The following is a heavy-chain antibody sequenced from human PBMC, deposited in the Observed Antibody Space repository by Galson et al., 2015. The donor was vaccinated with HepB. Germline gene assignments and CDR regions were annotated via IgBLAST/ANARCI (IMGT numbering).Heavy chain of an antibody. J-gene: IGHJ4*02. V-gene: IGHV3-30*04. CDR1: GFTFSSYA. D-gene: IGHD5-18*01. Sequence: SLRLSCAASGFTFSSYAMHWVRQAPGKGLEWVAVISYDGSNKYYADSVKGRFTISRDNSKNTLYLQMNSLRAEDTAVYYCARQHGGTAMVSGPFDYWGQGTLVTVSS. CDR3: ARQHGGTAMVSGPFDY. CDR2: ISYDGSNK.